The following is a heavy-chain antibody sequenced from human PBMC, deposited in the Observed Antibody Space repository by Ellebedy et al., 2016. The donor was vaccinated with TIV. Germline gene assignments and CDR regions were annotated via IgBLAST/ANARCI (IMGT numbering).Heavy chain of an antibody. V-gene: IGHV4-59*01. CDR3: ARNGGGRSCSVVGCHDDFDH. D-gene: IGHD2-15*01. CDR2: IFYSGST. J-gene: IGHJ4*02. CDR1: AGSTDSYY. Sequence: SESLSLTXTVSAGSTDSYYWSWIRQPPGKGLEWIGYIFYSGSTNYSPSLRSRVTFSIDLSKNQFALKMNSVTAADTALYYCARNGGGRSCSVVGCHDDFDHWGPGTLVTVSS.